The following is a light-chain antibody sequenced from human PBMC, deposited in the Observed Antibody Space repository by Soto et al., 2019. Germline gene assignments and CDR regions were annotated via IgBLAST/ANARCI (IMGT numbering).Light chain of an antibody. J-gene: IGKJ5*01. CDR3: MQALQPPIT. V-gene: IGKV2-28*01. CDR1: QSLLHNNGYNY. CDR2: LGS. Sequence: DMVMTQSPLSLPVTLGEPASISCRASQSLLHNNGYNYLDWYLQKQGQSPALLIQLGSNRAPGVPARFSGSGSGTDFPLKSSIVEAEDVGFSYFMQALQPPITGGQGPRLQIK.